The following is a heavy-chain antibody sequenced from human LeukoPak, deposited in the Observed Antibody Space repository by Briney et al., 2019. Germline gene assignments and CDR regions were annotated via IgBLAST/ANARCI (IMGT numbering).Heavy chain of an antibody. CDR3: TRYNNDHFDY. CDR2: IAYDGSRA. CDR1: GFTFGGYG. V-gene: IGHV3-33*01. Sequence: HPGGSLRLSCAGSGFTFGGYGMNWFRQTPGKGLEWVAVIAYDGSRAFYADSVKGRFTISRDNSKNTMSVQMDDLRAEDTAVYYCTRYNNDHFDYWGQGTLVTVSS. J-gene: IGHJ4*02. D-gene: IGHD1-14*01.